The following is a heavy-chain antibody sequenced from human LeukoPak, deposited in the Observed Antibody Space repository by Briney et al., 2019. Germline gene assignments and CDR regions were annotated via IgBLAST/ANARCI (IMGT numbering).Heavy chain of an antibody. D-gene: IGHD3-22*01. CDR1: GFTVSSNY. Sequence: PEGSLRLSCAASGFTVSSNYMSWVRQAPGKGLEWVSVIYSGGSTYYADSVKGRFTISRDNSKNTLYLQMNSLRAEDTAVYYCARDRDSSGYYYVWGQGTLVTVSS. CDR3: ARDRDSSGYYYV. CDR2: IYSGGST. V-gene: IGHV3-53*01. J-gene: IGHJ4*02.